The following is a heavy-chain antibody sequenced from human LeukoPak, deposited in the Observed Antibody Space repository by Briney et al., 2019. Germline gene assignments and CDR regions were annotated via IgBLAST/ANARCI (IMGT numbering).Heavy chain of an antibody. J-gene: IGHJ4*02. CDR3: ARERKYDSNFDY. CDR1: GFTFSSYW. D-gene: IGHD1-1*01. Sequence: GGSLRLSCAASGFTFSSYWMHWVRHAPGKGLVWVSRINTDGSSTSYADSVKGRFTISRDNAKNTLYLQMNSLRAEDTAVYYCARERKYDSNFDYWGQGTLVTVSS. V-gene: IGHV3-74*01. CDR2: INTDGSST.